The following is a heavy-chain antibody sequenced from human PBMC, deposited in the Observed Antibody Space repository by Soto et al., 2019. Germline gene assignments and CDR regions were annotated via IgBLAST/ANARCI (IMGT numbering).Heavy chain of an antibody. J-gene: IGHJ4*02. V-gene: IGHV1-18*01. CDR1: CYTFTAYG. CDR3: ARELNTESSAYYSFAF. CDR2: VSTNDDRT. Sequence: SVKVSFKTSCYTFTAYGLAWLRQAPVQRPEWMGWVSTNDDRTNYARKFQGRVTMTTDRSTTTTSMELRSLGTDDTAVYYCARELNTESSAYYSFAFWGQGTLVTVSS. D-gene: IGHD3-22*01.